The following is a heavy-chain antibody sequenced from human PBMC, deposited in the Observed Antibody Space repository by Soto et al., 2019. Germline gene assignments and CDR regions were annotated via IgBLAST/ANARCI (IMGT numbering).Heavy chain of an antibody. Sequence: QVQLVQSGAEVKNPGASVKVSCKAAGYTFTSYYMHWVRQAPGQGLEWMGIINPSGGSTSYAQKLEGRVTMTRDTSTSTVYMELSSLRSEDTAVYYCAREWNDPQHHAAFDIWGQGTKVTVSS. CDR3: AREWNDPQHHAAFDI. CDR2: INPSGGST. CDR1: GYTFTSYY. J-gene: IGHJ3*02. V-gene: IGHV1-46*01. D-gene: IGHD1-1*01.